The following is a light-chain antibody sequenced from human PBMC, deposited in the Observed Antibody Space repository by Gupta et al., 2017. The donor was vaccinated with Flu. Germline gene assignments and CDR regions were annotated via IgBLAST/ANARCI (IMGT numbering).Light chain of an antibody. CDR3: QKYCRSLWT. V-gene: IGKV3-20*01. J-gene: IGKJ1*01. Sequence: GTLYLSPGERATRSCLASQSVSHNFLAWYQQRPGQAPRLLIYGAASRATGLPDRFSGSGSVTXFTLTIXRREPQDFALSYCQKYCRSLWTFGXGTTVEIK. CDR2: GAA. CDR1: QSVSHNF.